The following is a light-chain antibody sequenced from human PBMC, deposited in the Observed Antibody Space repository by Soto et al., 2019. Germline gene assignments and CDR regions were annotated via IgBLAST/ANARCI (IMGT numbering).Light chain of an antibody. CDR2: GAS. CDR1: QSVSSN. J-gene: IGKJ1*01. V-gene: IGKV3-15*01. Sequence: IVMTQSPATLSVSPGERATLSCRASQSVSSNLAWYRQKPGQAPRLLIYGASTRATGIPARFSGSGSGTDFTLTISRLEPEDFAVYYCQQYGSSPTFGQGTKVDIK. CDR3: QQYGSSPT.